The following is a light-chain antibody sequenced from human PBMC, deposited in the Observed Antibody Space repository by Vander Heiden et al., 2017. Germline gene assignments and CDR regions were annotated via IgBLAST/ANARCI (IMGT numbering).Light chain of an antibody. CDR2: RDN. Sequence: SLLTRPPSASGPPGTRVTIPFSGSCPNSGSNIVFWYQLLPGAAPKRRIYRDNRRPSGVPDRFSGSKSGASGSLAISGLRSEDEAEYYCAAWDDSLSGPRVGGGTKLTVL. V-gene: IGLV1-47*01. CDR3: AAWDDSLSGPR. CDR1: CPNSGSNI. J-gene: IGLJ2*01.